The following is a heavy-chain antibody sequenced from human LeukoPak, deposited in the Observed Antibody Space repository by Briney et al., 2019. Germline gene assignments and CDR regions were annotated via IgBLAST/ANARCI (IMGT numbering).Heavy chain of an antibody. J-gene: IGHJ4*02. CDR3: ARGYYYESSADYPGGDY. V-gene: IGHV1-46*01. CDR2: INPSGGST. Sequence: ASVKVSCKASGYTFTKYFLYWVRQAPGQGLEWMGIINPSGGSTSYAQKFQGRVTMTRDTSTSTVCMELRSLRSEDTAVYYCARGYYYESSADYPGGDYWGQGTLVTVSS. D-gene: IGHD3-22*01. CDR1: GYTFTKYF.